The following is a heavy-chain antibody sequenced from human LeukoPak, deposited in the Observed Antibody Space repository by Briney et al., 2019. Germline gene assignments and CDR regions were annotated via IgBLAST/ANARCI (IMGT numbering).Heavy chain of an antibody. CDR3: ARHAEEDSIDY. CDR1: GYSFTSYW. Sequence: GESLKISCKGSGYSFTSYWIGWVRQMPGKGLEWMGIIYPGDSDTRYSPSFRGQVTISADKSISTAYLQWSSLKASDTAVYYCARHAEEDSIDYWGQGTLVTVSS. V-gene: IGHV5-51*01. J-gene: IGHJ4*02. D-gene: IGHD3-22*01. CDR2: IYPGDSDT.